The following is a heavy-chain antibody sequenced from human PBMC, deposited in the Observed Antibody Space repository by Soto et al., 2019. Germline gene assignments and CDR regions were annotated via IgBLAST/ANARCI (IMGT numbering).Heavy chain of an antibody. CDR2: VSGSGGGT. V-gene: IGHV3-23*01. D-gene: IGHD6-13*01. J-gene: IGHJ4*02. CDR3: ARRGPGTYFDY. CDR1: GFTFGGKP. Sequence: EVQLLESGGGLVQPGGSLRLSCAASGFTFGGKPMGWVRKAPGKGLGGVSAVSGSGGGTNYADSVKGRFTISRDNSKNTLYLQMNSLRAEDTAVYYCARRGPGTYFDYWGQGTLVTVSS.